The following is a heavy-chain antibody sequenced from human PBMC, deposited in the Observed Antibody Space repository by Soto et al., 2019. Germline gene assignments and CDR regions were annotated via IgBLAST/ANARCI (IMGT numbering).Heavy chain of an antibody. Sequence: QVQLVESGGGVVQPGRSLRLSCAASGFTFSSYGMHWVRQAPGKGLEWVAVISYDGSNKYYADSVKGRFTISRDNSKNTLYRQMNSLRAEDTAVYYCAKDMLAGTRNYYGMDVWGQGTTVTVSS. CDR2: ISYDGSNK. J-gene: IGHJ6*02. V-gene: IGHV3-30*18. CDR1: GFTFSSYG. CDR3: AKDMLAGTRNYYGMDV. D-gene: IGHD1-7*01.